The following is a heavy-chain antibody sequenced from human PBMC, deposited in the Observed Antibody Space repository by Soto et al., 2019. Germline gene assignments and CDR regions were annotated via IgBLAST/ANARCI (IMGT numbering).Heavy chain of an antibody. CDR2: IYDSGST. CDR3: ASDTEYSSSWLH. Sequence: QVQLQESGPGLVKPSETLSLTCTVSGGSVSSGNYYWSWIRQPPGEGLEWIGYIYDSGSTNYNPSLKSRVNISLDTSKNQFSLKVSSVTAADTAAYFCASDTEYSSSWLHWGQGILVTVTS. J-gene: IGHJ4*02. D-gene: IGHD6-13*01. CDR1: GGSVSSGNYY. V-gene: IGHV4-61*01.